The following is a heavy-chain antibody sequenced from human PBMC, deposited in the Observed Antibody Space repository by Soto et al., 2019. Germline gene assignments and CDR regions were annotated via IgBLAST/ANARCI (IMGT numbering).Heavy chain of an antibody. V-gene: IGHV3-23*01. J-gene: IGHJ6*02. Sequence: EVPLLESGGGLVQPGGSLRLSCAASGFTFSSYAMSWVRQAPGKGLEWVSAISGSGGSTYYADSVKGRFTISRDNSTNTLYLQMNSLRAEDRAVYYGAKNVWCITIVGGMDVWGQGTTVTVSS. CDR1: GFTFSSYA. CDR3: AKNVWCITIVGGMDV. D-gene: IGHD3-9*01. CDR2: ISGSGGST.